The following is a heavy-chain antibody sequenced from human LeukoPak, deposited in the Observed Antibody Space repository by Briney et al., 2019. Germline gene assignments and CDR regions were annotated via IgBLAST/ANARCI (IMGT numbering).Heavy chain of an antibody. Sequence: ASVKVSCKVSGYTLTELSMHWVRQAPGKGLEWMGGFDPEDGETIYAQKFQGRVTMTEDTSTDTAYMELSSLRSEDTAVYYCATRIAVAGPPYHFDYWGQGTLVTVSS. D-gene: IGHD6-19*01. CDR1: GYTLTELS. J-gene: IGHJ4*02. CDR2: FDPEDGET. V-gene: IGHV1-24*01. CDR3: ATRIAVAGPPYHFDY.